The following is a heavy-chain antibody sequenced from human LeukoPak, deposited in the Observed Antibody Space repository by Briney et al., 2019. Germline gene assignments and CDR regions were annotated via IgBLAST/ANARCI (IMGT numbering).Heavy chain of an antibody. J-gene: IGHJ4*02. CDR3: TRDESGGSSYSEPDY. Sequence: GGSLRLSCAGSGFTFSGYSMNWVRQAPGKGLEWVSFISGSGSTIYYANSVKGRFNISRDNAKNSLYLQMNSLRADDTAVYYCTRDESGGSSYSEPDYWGQGTLVTVSS. V-gene: IGHV3-48*04. CDR1: GFTFSGYS. CDR2: ISGSGSTI. D-gene: IGHD2-15*01.